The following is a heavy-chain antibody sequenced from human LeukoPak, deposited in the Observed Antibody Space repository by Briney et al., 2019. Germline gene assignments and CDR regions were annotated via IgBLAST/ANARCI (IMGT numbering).Heavy chain of an antibody. CDR2: ISGSGGST. CDR3: AKDREAAVVGWFDP. V-gene: IGHV3-23*01. D-gene: IGHD6-13*01. Sequence: PGGSLRLSCAASGFTFSSYAMSWVRQAPGKGLEWVSAISGSGGSTYYADSVKGRFTISRDNSNNTLCLQMSSLRAEDTAVYYCAKDREAAVVGWFDPWGQGTQVTVSS. CDR1: GFTFSSYA. J-gene: IGHJ5*02.